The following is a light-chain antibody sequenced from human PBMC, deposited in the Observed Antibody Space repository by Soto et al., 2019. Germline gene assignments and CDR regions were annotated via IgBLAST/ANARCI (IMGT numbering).Light chain of an antibody. CDR1: QDIKTY. CDR2: GTF. V-gene: IGKV1-9*01. J-gene: IGKJ3*01. Sequence: IQLTQSPSSLSASVGDRVSITCRASQDIKTYLAWYQQKRGEAPKLLISGTFTLQSGVPSRFNGSGSRTDFTLTISRLQPEDFASYYCQHLNDYPPFTFGPGTKVD. CDR3: QHLNDYPPFT.